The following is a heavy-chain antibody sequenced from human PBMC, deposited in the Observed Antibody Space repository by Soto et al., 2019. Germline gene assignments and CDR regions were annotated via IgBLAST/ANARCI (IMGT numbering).Heavy chain of an antibody. CDR2: IYYSGST. D-gene: IGHD6-19*01. J-gene: IGHJ4*02. CDR3: ARHSSYSSRWYVVDY. Sequence: QVQLQESGPGLVKPSETLSLTCTVSGGSISSYYWSWIRQPPGKGLEWIGYIYYSGSTNYNPSLKSRVTISVDTSKNQFSLKLSSVTAADTAVYYCARHSSYSSRWYVVDYWGQGTLVTVSS. CDR1: GGSISSYY. V-gene: IGHV4-59*08.